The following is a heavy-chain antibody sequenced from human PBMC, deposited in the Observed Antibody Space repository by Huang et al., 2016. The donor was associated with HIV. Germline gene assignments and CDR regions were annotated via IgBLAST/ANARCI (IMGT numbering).Heavy chain of an antibody. CDR2: IHYSGST. D-gene: IGHD3-22*01. CDR1: GGSINSYY. Sequence: QVQLQESGPGLVKPSETLSLTCTVSGGSINSYYWSWIRQPPGTGLEWIGYIHYSGSTSYSPSLKRRVTISLDTSKNQFSLKLSSVTAADTAMYYCARNYYDNVDWYFDLWGRGTLVTVSS. J-gene: IGHJ2*01. CDR3: ARNYYDNVDWYFDL. V-gene: IGHV4-59*01.